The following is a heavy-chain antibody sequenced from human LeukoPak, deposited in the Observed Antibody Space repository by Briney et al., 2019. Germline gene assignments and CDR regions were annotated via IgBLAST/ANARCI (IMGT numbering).Heavy chain of an antibody. CDR3: ARRSAVAGYWYFDL. V-gene: IGHV4-34*01. Sequence: SETLSLTCAVYGGSFCGYYWSWIRQPPGKGLEWIGEINHSGSTNYNPSLKSRVTISVDTSKNQFSLKLSSVTAADTAVYYCARRSAVAGYWYFDLWGRGTLVTVSS. J-gene: IGHJ2*01. D-gene: IGHD6-19*01. CDR1: GGSFCGYY. CDR2: INHSGST.